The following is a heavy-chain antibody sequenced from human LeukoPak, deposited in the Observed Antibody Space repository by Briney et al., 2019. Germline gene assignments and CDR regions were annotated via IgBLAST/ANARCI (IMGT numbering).Heavy chain of an antibody. Sequence: GGSLRLSCAASGFTFSSYSMNWVRQAPGKGLEWVSSISSSSSYIYYADSVKGRFTISRDNAKNSLYLQMNSLRAEDTAVYYCARGGTYYYDSSGYYYCGYWDQGTLVTVSS. J-gene: IGHJ4*02. V-gene: IGHV3-21*01. CDR2: ISSSSSYI. D-gene: IGHD3-22*01. CDR3: ARGGTYYYDSSGYYYCGY. CDR1: GFTFSSYS.